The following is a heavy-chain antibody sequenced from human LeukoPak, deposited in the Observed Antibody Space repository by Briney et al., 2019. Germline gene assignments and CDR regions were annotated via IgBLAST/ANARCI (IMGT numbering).Heavy chain of an antibody. CDR2: INPNSGGT. CDR1: GYTFTGYY. D-gene: IGHD3-10*01. V-gene: IGHV1-2*02. CDR3: ARDMQVDRYYYGSGSYYYYGMDV. Sequence: VASVKVSCKASGYTFTGYYMHWVRQAPGQGLEWMGWINPNSGGTNYAQKFQGRVTMTRDTSISTAYMELSRLRSDDTAVYYCARDMQVDRYYYGSGSYYYYGMDVWGQGTTVTVSS. J-gene: IGHJ6*02.